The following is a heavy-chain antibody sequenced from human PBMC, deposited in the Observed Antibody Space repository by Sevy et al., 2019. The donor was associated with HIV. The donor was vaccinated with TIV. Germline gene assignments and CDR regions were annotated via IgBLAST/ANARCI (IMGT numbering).Heavy chain of an antibody. V-gene: IGHV3-13*01. Sequence: GGSLRLSCAASGFTFSSYDMHWVRQATGKGLEWVSAIGTAGDTYYPGSVKGRFTISRENAKNSLYLQMNSLRAEDTAVYYCARVGGCSSTSCFAYWFDPWGQGTLVTVSS. CDR3: ARVGGCSSTSCFAYWFDP. CDR2: IGTAGDT. D-gene: IGHD2-2*01. J-gene: IGHJ5*02. CDR1: GFTFSSYD.